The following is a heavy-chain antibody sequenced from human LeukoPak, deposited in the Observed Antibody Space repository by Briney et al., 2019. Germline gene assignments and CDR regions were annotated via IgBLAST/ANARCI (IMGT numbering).Heavy chain of an antibody. J-gene: IGHJ4*02. CDR1: GYTFTSYG. CDR2: ISAYNANT. V-gene: IGHV1-18*04. CDR3: ARDRDMITFGGVIADY. D-gene: IGHD3-16*02. Sequence: ASVKVSCKASGYTFTSYGISWVRQAPGQGLEWMGWISAYNANTNYAQKLQGRVTVTTDTSTSTAYMELRSLRSDDTAVYYCARDRDMITFGGVIADYWGQGTLVTVSS.